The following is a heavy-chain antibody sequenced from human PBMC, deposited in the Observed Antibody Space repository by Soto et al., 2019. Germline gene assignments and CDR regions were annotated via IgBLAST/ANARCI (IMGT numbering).Heavy chain of an antibody. Sequence: QVQLEQSGAEVKKPGSSLKVSCKASGVSFSSYAISWVRQAPGQGLQWMAGIIPILGTPNYAHQFQGRVTITADRSTTTAYMELSSLISEDTAVYFCAIGGVTLDFWGQGTLVIVSS. D-gene: IGHD2-8*01. V-gene: IGHV1-69*06. CDR3: AIGGVTLDF. CDR2: IIPILGTP. CDR1: GVSFSSYA. J-gene: IGHJ4*02.